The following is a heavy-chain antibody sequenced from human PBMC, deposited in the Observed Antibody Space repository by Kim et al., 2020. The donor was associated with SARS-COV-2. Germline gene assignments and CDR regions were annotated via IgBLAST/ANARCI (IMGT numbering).Heavy chain of an antibody. Sequence: GWSLRLSCAASGFIFRNYAMTWVRQAPGKGLEWVSIISGSGGNTYYADSVKGRFTISRDNSKNTLDLQMNSLRAEDTAVYSCARDVRGTRAFDVWGQGTLVAVSS. J-gene: IGHJ3*01. CDR2: ISGSGGNT. V-gene: IGHV3-23*01. CDR1: GFIFRNYA. CDR3: ARDVRGTRAFDV. D-gene: IGHD1-1*01.